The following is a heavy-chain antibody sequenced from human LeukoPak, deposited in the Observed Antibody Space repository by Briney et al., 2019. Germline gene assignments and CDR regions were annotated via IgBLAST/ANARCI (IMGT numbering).Heavy chain of an antibody. CDR3: AKGWSYFDY. V-gene: IGHV3-23*01. Sequence: GGSLRPSCAASGFTFSSHGMSWVRQAPGKGLEWVSSISGNGDSTYNADSVKGRFTISRDNSKSTLYLQMNSLRAEDTAVYYCAKGWSYFDYWGQGTLVTVSS. D-gene: IGHD3-3*01. CDR2: ISGNGDST. CDR1: GFTFSSHG. J-gene: IGHJ4*02.